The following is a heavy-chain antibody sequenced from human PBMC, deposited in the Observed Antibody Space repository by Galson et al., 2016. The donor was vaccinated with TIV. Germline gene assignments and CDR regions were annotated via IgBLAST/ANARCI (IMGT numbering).Heavy chain of an antibody. CDR3: ARVVVADYNDSSGWDIWFDP. Sequence: ETLSLTCTVSGGSVNTDNYSWSWVRQPPGKGLEWIGYRYYSGSTNYNPSLESRVTMSIDKSKNQFSLKLTSVTAADTALYYCARVVVADYNDSSGWDIWFDPWGQGTLVTVSS. CDR2: RYYSGST. CDR1: GGSVNTDNYS. D-gene: IGHD3-22*01. J-gene: IGHJ5*02. V-gene: IGHV4-61*01.